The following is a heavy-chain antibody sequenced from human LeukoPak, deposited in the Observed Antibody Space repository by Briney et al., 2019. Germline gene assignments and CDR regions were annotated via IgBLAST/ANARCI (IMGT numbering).Heavy chain of an antibody. CDR3: ARPGCPSSYCTNLAN. V-gene: IGHV4-39*07. J-gene: IGHJ3*01. CDR2: INHSGST. Sequence: SQTLSLTCTVAGGSISSGGYYWSWIRQPPGKGLEWIGEINHSGSTNYNPSLKSRVTISVDTSKNQFSLKLSSVTAADTAVYYCARPGCPSSYCTNLANGGQGTMVTVSS. D-gene: IGHD2-8*01. CDR1: GGSISSGGYY.